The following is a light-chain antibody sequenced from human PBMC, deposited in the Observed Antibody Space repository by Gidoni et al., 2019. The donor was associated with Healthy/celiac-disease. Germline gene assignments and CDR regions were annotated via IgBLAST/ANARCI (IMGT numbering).Light chain of an antibody. Sequence: DIQMTQSPSSLSASVGDRVTITCRASQSISSYLNWYQQKPGKATKLLIYAASSLQSRVPSSFSGSGSGTDFTLTISSLQPEDFATYYCQQSYSTPWTFGQGTKVEIK. V-gene: IGKV1-39*01. J-gene: IGKJ1*01. CDR3: QQSYSTPWT. CDR2: AAS. CDR1: QSISSY.